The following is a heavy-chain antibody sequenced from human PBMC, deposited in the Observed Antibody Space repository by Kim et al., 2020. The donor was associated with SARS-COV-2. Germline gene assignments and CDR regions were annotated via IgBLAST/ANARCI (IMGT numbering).Heavy chain of an antibody. CDR3: AREKYYDTFYGMDV. CDR1: GYTFTGYY. V-gene: IGHV1-2*06. CDR2: INPNSGGT. D-gene: IGHD3-9*01. J-gene: IGHJ6*02. Sequence: ASVKVSCKASGYTFTGYYMHWVRQAPGQGLEWMGRINPNSGGTNYAQKFQGRVTMTRDTSISTAYMELSRLRSDDTAVYYCAREKYYDTFYGMDVWGQGTTVTVSS.